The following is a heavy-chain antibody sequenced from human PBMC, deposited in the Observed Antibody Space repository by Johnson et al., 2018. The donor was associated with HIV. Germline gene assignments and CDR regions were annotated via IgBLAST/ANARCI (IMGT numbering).Heavy chain of an antibody. CDR1: GFTFSSYA. J-gene: IGHJ3*02. CDR3: AKRLESSSWSHDAFDI. V-gene: IGHV3-23*04. D-gene: IGHD6-13*01. CDR2: ISGSGGST. Sequence: VQLVESGGGLVQPGGSLRLSCAASGFTFSSYAMNWVRQAPGKGLEWVSGISGSGGSTYYPGSVKGRFTISRDNSKNTLYLQMNSLRAEDTAVYYCAKRLESSSWSHDAFDIWGQGTMVTVSS.